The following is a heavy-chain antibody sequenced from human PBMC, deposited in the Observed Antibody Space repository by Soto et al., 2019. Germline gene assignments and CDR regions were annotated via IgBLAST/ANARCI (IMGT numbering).Heavy chain of an antibody. CDR1: GGSISSSSYY. CDR3: ARLSSLQWGYFDC. J-gene: IGHJ4*02. Sequence: SETLSLTCTVSGGSISSSSYYWGWIRQPPGKGLEWIGSIYYSGSTYYNPSLKSRVTISVDTSKNQFSLKLSSVTAADTAVYYGARLSSLQWGYFDCWGQGTLVTVSS. D-gene: IGHD1-1*01. V-gene: IGHV4-39*01. CDR2: IYYSGST.